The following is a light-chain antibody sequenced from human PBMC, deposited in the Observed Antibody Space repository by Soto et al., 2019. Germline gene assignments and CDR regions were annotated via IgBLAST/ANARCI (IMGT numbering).Light chain of an antibody. V-gene: IGLV1-47*01. CDR1: ISNIGSNF. J-gene: IGLJ2*01. CDR2: RNN. Sequence: QSVLNQPPSASGTPGQRVTISCSGSISNIGSNFIYWYQQLPGTAPKLLIYRNNERPSGVPDRFSGSKSGTSASLAISWLRSEDEADYHWAAWDDSLSGVVFGGGTKLTVL. CDR3: AAWDDSLSGVV.